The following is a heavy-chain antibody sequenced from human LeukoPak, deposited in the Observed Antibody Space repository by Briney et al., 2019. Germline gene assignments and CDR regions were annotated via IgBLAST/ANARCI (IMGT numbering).Heavy chain of an antibody. CDR2: IGAGGVIT. Sequence: GGSLRLSCAASGFTFSSYGMRWVRQAPGKGLEWVSAIGAGGVITYHADSVKGRFTISRDNSKNTLYLQMNSLRAEDTAVYYCAKDHDYYASGPIWGQGTMVTVSS. J-gene: IGHJ3*02. CDR3: AKDHDYYASGPI. D-gene: IGHD3-10*01. CDR1: GFTFSSYG. V-gene: IGHV3-23*01.